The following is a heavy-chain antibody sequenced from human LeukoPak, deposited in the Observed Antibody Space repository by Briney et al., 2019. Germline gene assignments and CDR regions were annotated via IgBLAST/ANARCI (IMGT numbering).Heavy chain of an antibody. CDR2: IYYSGST. Sequence: SETLSFTCTVSGDSISSSSYYWGWIRQPPGKGLEWIGTIYYSGSTYYNPSLKSRVTISVDTSKNQFSLKLSSVTAADTAVYYCARQPPRYYFDYWGQGTLVTVSS. V-gene: IGHV4-39*01. J-gene: IGHJ4*02. CDR3: ARQPPRYYFDY. CDR1: GDSISSSSYY.